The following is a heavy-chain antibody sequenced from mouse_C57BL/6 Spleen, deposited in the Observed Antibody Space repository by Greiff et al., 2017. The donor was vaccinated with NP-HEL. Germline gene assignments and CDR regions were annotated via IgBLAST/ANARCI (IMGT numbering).Heavy chain of an antibody. CDR2: IYPGDGDT. D-gene: IGHD2-4*01. CDR1: GYAFSSSW. V-gene: IGHV1-82*01. CDR3: ARGGNEYEYYFDY. J-gene: IGHJ2*01. Sequence: VQLVESGPELVKPGASVKISCKASGYAFSSSWMNWVKQRPGKGLEWIGRIYPGDGDTNYNGKFKGKATLTADKSSSTAYMQLSSLTSEDSAVYFCARGGNEYEYYFDYWGQGTTLTVSS.